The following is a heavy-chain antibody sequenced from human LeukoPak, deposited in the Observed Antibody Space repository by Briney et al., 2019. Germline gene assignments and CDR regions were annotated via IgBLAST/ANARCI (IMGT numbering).Heavy chain of an antibody. CDR2: INSDGSST. V-gene: IGHV3-74*01. D-gene: IGHD5-18*01. CDR3: ARDRIQLWKNYYYYGMDV. Sequence: GGSLRLSCAASGFTFSSYWMHWVRQAPGKGLVWVSRINSDGSSTSYADSVKGRFTISRDNAKNTLYLQMNSLRAEDTAVYYCARDRIQLWKNYYYYGMDVWGQGTTVTVSS. J-gene: IGHJ6*02. CDR1: GFTFSSYW.